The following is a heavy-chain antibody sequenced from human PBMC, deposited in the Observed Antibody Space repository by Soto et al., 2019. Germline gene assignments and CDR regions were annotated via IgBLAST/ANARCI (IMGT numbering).Heavy chain of an antibody. J-gene: IGHJ2*01. D-gene: IGHD1-1*01. CDR1: GYSSSRGYY. Sequence: SDTLSITCAVSGYSSSRGYYLAWIRPPPGKGLEYIGSIYHSGTTYYNPSLMSRVTISVDTSKNQFSLNSLRGEDTAVYNCAKGEPNWKQVSRYFDLWGRGTLVTVSS. CDR2: IYHSGTT. V-gene: IGHV4-38-2*01. CDR3: AKGEPNWKQVSRYFDL.